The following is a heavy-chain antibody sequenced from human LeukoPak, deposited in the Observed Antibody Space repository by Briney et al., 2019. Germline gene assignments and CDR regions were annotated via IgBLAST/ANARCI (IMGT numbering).Heavy chain of an antibody. CDR1: GGTFSSYA. Sequence: SVKVSCKASGGTFSSYAISWVRQAPGQGLEWMGGIIPIFGTANYAQKFQGRVTITADESTSTAYMELSSLRSEDTAVYYCASGGYSGYDFYYYYGVDVWGKGTTVTVSS. J-gene: IGHJ6*04. CDR2: IIPIFGTA. CDR3: ASGGYSGYDFYYYYGVDV. D-gene: IGHD5-12*01. V-gene: IGHV1-69*01.